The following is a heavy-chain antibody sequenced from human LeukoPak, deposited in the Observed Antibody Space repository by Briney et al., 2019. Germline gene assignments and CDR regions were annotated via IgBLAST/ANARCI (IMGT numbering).Heavy chain of an antibody. J-gene: IGHJ4*02. Sequence: GGSLRLSCEASGFTVSSYYMLWVRQATGKGLEWVSVIYSGGSTYYADSVKGRFTISRDNSKNTLYLQMNSLRAEDTAVYYCAARSRGGWSGLGYWGQGTLVTVSS. D-gene: IGHD6-19*01. CDR2: IYSGGST. CDR3: AARSRGGWSGLGY. V-gene: IGHV3-66*01. CDR1: GFTVSSYY.